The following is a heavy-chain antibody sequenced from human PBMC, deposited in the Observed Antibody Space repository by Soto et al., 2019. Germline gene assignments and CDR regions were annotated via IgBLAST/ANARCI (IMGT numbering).Heavy chain of an antibody. CDR3: ARRGLSSSSNYYYGMDV. V-gene: IGHV4-59*08. J-gene: IGHJ6*02. CDR1: DGSISSYY. D-gene: IGHD6-6*01. CDR2: IYHSGTA. Sequence: PSATLSLTCTVSDGSISSYYWNWIRPPPGKGLEWIGSIYHSGTAYYNPSLKSRVIISIDTSKNQFSLKLSSVTAADSAVYYCARRGLSSSSNYYYGMDVWGQGTTVTVSS.